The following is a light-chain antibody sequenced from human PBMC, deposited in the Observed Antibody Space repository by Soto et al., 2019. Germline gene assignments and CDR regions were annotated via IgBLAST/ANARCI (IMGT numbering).Light chain of an antibody. CDR3: QQYNYSWT. CDR1: QSVSSN. V-gene: IGKV3-15*01. CDR2: GAS. Sequence: EIVMTQSPATLSVSPGERATLSCRASQSVSSNLAWYQQKPGQAPRLLIYGASTRATGLQARFSGSGSGTEFTITISSVPTEDFAVYYCQQYNYSWTFGPGTKVEIK. J-gene: IGKJ1*01.